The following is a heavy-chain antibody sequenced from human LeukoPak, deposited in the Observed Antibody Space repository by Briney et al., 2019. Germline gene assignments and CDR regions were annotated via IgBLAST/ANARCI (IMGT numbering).Heavy chain of an antibody. J-gene: IGHJ4*02. CDR3: AKGGDSY. CDR1: GFTFSSDG. CDR2: ISYDGSNK. Sequence: GRSLRLSCAASGFTFSSDGMRWVRQAPGKGLEWVAVISYDGSNKYYADAVKGRFTISRDNSKNTQYLQMNSLRAEDTAVYSCAKGGDSYWGQGTLATVSS. D-gene: IGHD7-27*01. V-gene: IGHV3-30*18.